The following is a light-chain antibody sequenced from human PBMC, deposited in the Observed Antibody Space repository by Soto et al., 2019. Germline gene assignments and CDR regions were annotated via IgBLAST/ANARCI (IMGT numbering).Light chain of an antibody. CDR3: HQFGSSPQT. J-gene: IGKJ1*01. V-gene: IGKV3-20*01. Sequence: EIVLTQSPGTLPLSPGERATLSCRASQNISSSHIAWYQQKPGQPPRLLIYGASGRATGIPDRFSGSGSGTDFSLSITGLEPEDFAVYYCHQFGSSPQTFGHGTKVEVK. CDR2: GAS. CDR1: QNISSSH.